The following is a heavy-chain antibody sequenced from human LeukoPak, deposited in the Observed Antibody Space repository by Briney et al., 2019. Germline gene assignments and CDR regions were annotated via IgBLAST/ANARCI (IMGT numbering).Heavy chain of an antibody. CDR1: GGSISSYY. Sequence: SETLSLTCTVSGGSISSYYWSWIRQPPGKGLEWIGYIYYSGSTNYNPSLKSRVTISVDTSKNQFSLKLSSVTAADTAVYYCARENPAAPFDYWGQGTLVTVSS. CDR2: IYYSGST. J-gene: IGHJ4*02. D-gene: IGHD2-2*01. V-gene: IGHV4-59*01. CDR3: ARENPAAPFDY.